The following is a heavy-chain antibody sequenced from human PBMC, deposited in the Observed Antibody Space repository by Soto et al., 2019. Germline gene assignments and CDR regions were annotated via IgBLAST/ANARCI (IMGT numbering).Heavy chain of an antibody. J-gene: IGHJ5*02. CDR1: GYTFTGYY. Sequence: ASVKVSCKASGYTFTGYYMHWVRQAPGQGLEWMGWINPNSGGTNYAQKFQGWVTMTRDTSISTAYMELSRLRSDDTAVYYCARGYNWNYVGWFVPWGQGTLVTVSS. V-gene: IGHV1-2*04. D-gene: IGHD1-7*01. CDR3: ARGYNWNYVGWFVP. CDR2: INPNSGGT.